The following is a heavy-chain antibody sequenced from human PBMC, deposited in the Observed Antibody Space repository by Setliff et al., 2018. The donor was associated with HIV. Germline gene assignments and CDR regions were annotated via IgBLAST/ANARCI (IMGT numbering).Heavy chain of an antibody. J-gene: IGHJ4*02. CDR3: TTDSHIGATWHYFDK. CDR1: RFTFSNTW. Sequence: LRLSCAASRFTFSNTWMSWVRQAPGKGLEWIGRIRRNFDGGATDYAAPVKGRFTISRDDSHNTLFLQMNSLTTEDTAVYYCTTDSHIGATWHYFDKWGQGALVTVSS. CDR2: IRRNFDGGAT. V-gene: IGHV3-15*01. D-gene: IGHD1-26*01.